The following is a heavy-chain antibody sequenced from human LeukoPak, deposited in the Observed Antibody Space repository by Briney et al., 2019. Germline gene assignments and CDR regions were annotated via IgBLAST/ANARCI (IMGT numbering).Heavy chain of an antibody. Sequence: ASVKVSCKASGYTFTSYGISWVRQAPGQGLEWMGWISAYNGNTNYAQKLQGRVTMTTVTSTSTAYMELRSLRSDDTAVYYCARDQGGFYSSGSFYFDYWGQGTLVTVSS. CDR1: GYTFTSYG. D-gene: IGHD6-19*01. CDR2: ISAYNGNT. CDR3: ARDQGGFYSSGSFYFDY. V-gene: IGHV1-18*01. J-gene: IGHJ4*01.